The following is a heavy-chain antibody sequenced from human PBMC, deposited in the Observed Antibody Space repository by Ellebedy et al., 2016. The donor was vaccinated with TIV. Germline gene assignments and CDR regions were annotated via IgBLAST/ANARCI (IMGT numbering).Heavy chain of an antibody. CDR2: INSDGSRS. V-gene: IGHV3-74*01. CDR1: GFTFSSNW. J-gene: IGHJ4*02. CDR3: ARDGIVGGPTEYYFDS. Sequence: PGGSLRLSCAASGFTFSSNWMHWVRQAPGKGLVWVSRINSDGSRSTYADSVKGRFTISRDNAKNTLYLQMNSLRAEDTAVYYCARDGIVGGPTEYYFDSWGQGTLVTVSS. D-gene: IGHD1-26*01.